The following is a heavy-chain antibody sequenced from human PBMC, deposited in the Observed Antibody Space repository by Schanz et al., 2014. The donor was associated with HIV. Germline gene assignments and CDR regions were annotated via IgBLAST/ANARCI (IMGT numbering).Heavy chain of an antibody. CDR2: IKHSGST. CDR3: ARTPYYFDY. J-gene: IGHJ4*02. V-gene: IGHV4-39*07. Sequence: QVQLQESGPGLVKPSQTLSLTCTVSGGSISSGSYYWTWIRQPPGKGLEWIGEIKHSGSTNYNPSLKSRVTISVDTSKNQFSLRLNSVPAADTAVYYCARTPYYFDYWGQGTLVTVSS. CDR1: GGSISSGSYY.